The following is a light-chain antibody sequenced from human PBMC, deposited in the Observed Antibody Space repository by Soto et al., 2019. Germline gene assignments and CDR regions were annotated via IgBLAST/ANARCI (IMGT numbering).Light chain of an antibody. V-gene: IGKV3-15*01. CDR3: QQYDNWPWT. Sequence: KLLTQSPGTLSLSPGERATLFCRASQSLSSSLAWYQQKSGQAPRLIIYGTSRRATGVPVRFSGSGSGTDFTLTISSLQSEDFGVYFCQQYDNWPWTFGQWTKVEMK. J-gene: IGKJ1*01. CDR1: QSLSSS. CDR2: GTS.